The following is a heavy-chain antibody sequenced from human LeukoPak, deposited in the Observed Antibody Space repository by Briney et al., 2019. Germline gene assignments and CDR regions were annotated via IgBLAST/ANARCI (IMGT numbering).Heavy chain of an antibody. Sequence: ASVKVSCKASGYTFSSYCLHWVRQAPGQGLEWMGWINPNSGVTGSAQKFQGRVTMTRDKSISTVYMELSRLTSDDTAVYFCARVGSSGWYHWFDPWGQGTLVTVSS. CDR2: INPNSGVT. CDR1: GYTFSSYC. J-gene: IGHJ5*02. D-gene: IGHD6-19*01. V-gene: IGHV1-2*02. CDR3: ARVGSSGWYHWFDP.